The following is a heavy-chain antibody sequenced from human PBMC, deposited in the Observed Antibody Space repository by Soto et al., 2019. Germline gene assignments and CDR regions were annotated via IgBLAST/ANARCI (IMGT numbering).Heavy chain of an antibody. CDR1: GSSISSSSYY. Sequence: SETLSLTCTVSGSSISSSSYYWGWIRQPPGKGLEWIGSIYYSGSTYYNPSLKSRVTISVDTSKNQFSLKLSSVTAADTAVYYCARHVEFWSGSPPDDGMDVWGQGTTVT. CDR3: ARHVEFWSGSPPDDGMDV. CDR2: IYYSGST. J-gene: IGHJ6*02. V-gene: IGHV4-39*01. D-gene: IGHD3-3*01.